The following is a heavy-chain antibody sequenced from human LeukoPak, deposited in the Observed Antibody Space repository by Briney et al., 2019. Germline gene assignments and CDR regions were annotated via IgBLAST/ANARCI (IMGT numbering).Heavy chain of an antibody. CDR1: GYTFTTYG. Sequence: ASVKVSCKASGYTFTTYGISWVRQAPGQGLGCMGWINPYNGNTNYAQKLQGRVTMTTDTSTSTAYMELRSLRSDDTAVYYCARELYGRFEHWGQGTLVTVSS. CDR3: ARELYGRFEH. J-gene: IGHJ4*02. D-gene: IGHD2-2*02. CDR2: INPYNGNT. V-gene: IGHV1-18*01.